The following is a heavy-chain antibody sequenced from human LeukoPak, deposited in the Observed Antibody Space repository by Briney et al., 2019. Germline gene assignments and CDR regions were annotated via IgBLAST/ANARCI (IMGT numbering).Heavy chain of an antibody. CDR3: AREGEDCSSTSCYSSYLDY. Sequence: PGGSLRLSCAASGFTFSNAWMSWVRQAPGKGLEWVAVISYDGSSKYYADSVKGRFTISRDNSKNTLYLQMNSLRAEDTAVYYCAREGEDCSSTSCYSSYLDYWGQGTLVTVSS. V-gene: IGHV3-30-3*01. CDR2: ISYDGSSK. D-gene: IGHD2-2*02. J-gene: IGHJ4*02. CDR1: GFTFSNAW.